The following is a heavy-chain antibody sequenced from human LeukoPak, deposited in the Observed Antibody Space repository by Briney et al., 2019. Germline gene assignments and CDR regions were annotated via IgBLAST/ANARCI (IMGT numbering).Heavy chain of an antibody. Sequence: ASVKVSCKASGYTFTSYDINWVRQAPGQGLEWMGWISTYNANTKYAQQFQGIVTMTTYTSTGTAYMELRSVRSDDTAVYYCAREGLGYCIGGSCSAFDYWGQGTLVTVSS. CDR1: GYTFTSYD. CDR2: ISTYNANT. J-gene: IGHJ4*02. D-gene: IGHD2-15*01. V-gene: IGHV1-18*01. CDR3: AREGLGYCIGGSCSAFDY.